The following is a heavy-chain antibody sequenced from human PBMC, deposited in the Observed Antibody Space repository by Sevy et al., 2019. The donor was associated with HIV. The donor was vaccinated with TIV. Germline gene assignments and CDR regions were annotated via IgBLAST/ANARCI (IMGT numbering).Heavy chain of an antibody. Sequence: SETLSLTCAVHGGSFSGYYWNWIRQLPGKGLEWIGEINESGITYYNPSLKSRVNISVDTSKKQFSLKLNSVTAADTAVYFCARSPPVVVVPGAPSWFDPWGQGTLVTVSS. CDR3: ARSPPVVVVPGAPSWFDP. J-gene: IGHJ5*02. V-gene: IGHV4-34*01. CDR1: GGSFSGYY. D-gene: IGHD2-2*01. CDR2: INESGIT.